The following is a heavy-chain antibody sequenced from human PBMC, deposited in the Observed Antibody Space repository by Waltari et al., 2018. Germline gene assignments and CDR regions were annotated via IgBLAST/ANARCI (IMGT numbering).Heavy chain of an antibody. CDR2: INPNSGGT. J-gene: IGHJ6*02. V-gene: IGHV1-2*02. Sequence: QVQLVQSGAEVKKPGASVTVSCKASGYTFTGYYMHWVRQAPGQGLEWMGWINPNSGGTNYAKKLQGRVTMTRDTSISTAYMELSRLRSDDTAVYYSARDEYCSSTSCYIYGMDVWGQGTTVTVSS. CDR1: GYTFTGYY. D-gene: IGHD2-2*02. CDR3: ARDEYCSSTSCYIYGMDV.